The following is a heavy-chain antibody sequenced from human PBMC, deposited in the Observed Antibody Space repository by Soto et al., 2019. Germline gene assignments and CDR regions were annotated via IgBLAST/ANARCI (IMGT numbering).Heavy chain of an antibody. J-gene: IGHJ4*02. CDR3: AREKQQLVLAY. CDR2: INAGNGNT. Sequence: GASVKVSCKASGYTFTSYAMHWVRQAPGQRLEWMGWINAGNGNTKYSQKFQGRVTITRDTSASTAYMELSRLRSDDTAVYYCAREKQQLVLAYWGQGTLVPVSS. CDR1: GYTFTSYA. D-gene: IGHD6-13*01. V-gene: IGHV1-3*01.